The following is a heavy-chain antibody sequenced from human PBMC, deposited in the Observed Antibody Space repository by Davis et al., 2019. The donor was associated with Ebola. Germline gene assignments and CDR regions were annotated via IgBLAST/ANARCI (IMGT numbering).Heavy chain of an antibody. CDR1: GYTLTELS. Sequence: AASVKVSCKVSGYTLTELSIHWLRQAPGQGLEWMGIINPSGGSTSYAQKFQGRVTMTRDTSTSTVYMELSSLRSEDTAVYYCARVVAYTRYFDLWGRGTLVTVSS. CDR2: INPSGGST. CDR3: ARVVAYTRYFDL. J-gene: IGHJ2*01. D-gene: IGHD4-11*01. V-gene: IGHV1-46*03.